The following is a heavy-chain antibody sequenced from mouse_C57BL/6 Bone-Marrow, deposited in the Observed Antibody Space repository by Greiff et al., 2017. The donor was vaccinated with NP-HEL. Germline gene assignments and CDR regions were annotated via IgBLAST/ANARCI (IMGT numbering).Heavy chain of an antibody. J-gene: IGHJ4*01. V-gene: IGHV6-3*01. CDR3: TRSYDGYLPLPMDY. CDR2: IRLKSDNYAT. D-gene: IGHD2-3*01. Sequence: VMLVESGGGLVQPGGSMKLSCVASGFTFSNYWMNWVRQSPEKGLEWVAQIRLKSDNYATHYAESVKGRFTISRDDSKSSVFLQMNNLRAEDTGIYYCTRSYDGYLPLPMDYWGQGTSVTVSS. CDR1: GFTFSNYW.